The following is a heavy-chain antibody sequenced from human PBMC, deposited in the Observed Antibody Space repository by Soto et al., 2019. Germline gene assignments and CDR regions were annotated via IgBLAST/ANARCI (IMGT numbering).Heavy chain of an antibody. Sequence: ASVKVSCKASGGTFSSYTISWVRQAPGQGLEWMGRINPILGIASYAQKFQGRVTMTRDTSTSTVYMELSSLRSEDTAVYYCARDGYSSGWYDYWGQGTLVTVSS. D-gene: IGHD6-19*01. CDR1: GGTFSSYT. V-gene: IGHV1-69*04. J-gene: IGHJ4*02. CDR3: ARDGYSSGWYDY. CDR2: INPILGIA.